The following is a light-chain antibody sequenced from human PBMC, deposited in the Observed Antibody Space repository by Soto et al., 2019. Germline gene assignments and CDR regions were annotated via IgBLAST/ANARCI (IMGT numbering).Light chain of an antibody. CDR1: QSVSSN. Sequence: EIVMTQSPSTLSVSPGERATLSCRASQSVSSNLAWYQQKPGQAPRLLIYDSSTRATGIPARFSGSGSGTEFTLTISSLQSEDFAIYYCQQYNNWPETFGQGT. J-gene: IGKJ1*01. CDR2: DSS. V-gene: IGKV3-15*01. CDR3: QQYNNWPET.